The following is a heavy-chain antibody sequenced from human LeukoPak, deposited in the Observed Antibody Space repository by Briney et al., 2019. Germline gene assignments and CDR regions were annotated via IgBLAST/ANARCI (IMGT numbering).Heavy chain of an antibody. CDR1: GYTFTSYG. V-gene: IGHV1-18*01. D-gene: IGHD2-2*02. CDR3: ARPSFHCSSTSCYTGYGMDV. Sequence: ASVKVSCKASGYTFTSYGISWVRQAPGQGLEWMGWISAYNGNTNYAQKLQGRVAMTTDTSTSTAYMELRSLRSDDTAVYYCARPSFHCSSTSCYTGYGMDVWGQGTTVAVSS. J-gene: IGHJ6*02. CDR2: ISAYNGNT.